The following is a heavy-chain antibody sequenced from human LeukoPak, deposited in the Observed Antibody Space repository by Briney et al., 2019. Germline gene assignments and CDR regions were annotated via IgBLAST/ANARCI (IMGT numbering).Heavy chain of an antibody. CDR1: GGTFISYA. CDR3: ARQAVAELDAFDI. V-gene: IGHV1-69*05. CDR2: IIPIFGTA. Sequence: VASVKVSCKPSGGTFISYAISWVRQAPGQGLEWMGGIIPIFGTANYAQKFQGRVTITTDESTSTAYMELSSLRSEDTAVYYCARQAVAELDAFDIWGQGTMVTVSS. J-gene: IGHJ3*02. D-gene: IGHD6-19*01.